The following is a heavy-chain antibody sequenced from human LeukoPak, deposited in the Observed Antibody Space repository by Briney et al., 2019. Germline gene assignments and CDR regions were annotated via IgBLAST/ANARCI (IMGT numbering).Heavy chain of an antibody. V-gene: IGHV1-18*01. CDR1: GYTFTSYG. Sequence: ASVKVSCKASGYTFTSYGISWVRQAPGQGLEWMGWISAYNGNTNYAQKLQGRVTMTTDTSTSTAYMELRSLRSDDTAVYYCARDPPPCGSLDAFDIWGQGTMVTVSS. J-gene: IGHJ3*02. D-gene: IGHD1-26*01. CDR3: ARDPPPCGSLDAFDI. CDR2: ISAYNGNT.